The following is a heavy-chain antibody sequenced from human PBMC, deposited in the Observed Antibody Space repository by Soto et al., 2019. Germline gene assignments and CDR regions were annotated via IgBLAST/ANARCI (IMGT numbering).Heavy chain of an antibody. CDR2: IYYTGTT. J-gene: IGHJ4*02. CDR1: GGSMNSYY. D-gene: IGHD3-3*01. CDR3: ARHYDFWSGNFDH. V-gene: IGHV4-59*08. Sequence: QVQLQESGPGLVKPSETLSVTCTVSGGSMNSYYWSWIRQSPGKGLEWIGFIYYTGTTTYNASLRSRLTISVDTSKNQLSLNLSSVTAADTAVYYCARHYDFWSGNFDHSGQGTLVTVSS.